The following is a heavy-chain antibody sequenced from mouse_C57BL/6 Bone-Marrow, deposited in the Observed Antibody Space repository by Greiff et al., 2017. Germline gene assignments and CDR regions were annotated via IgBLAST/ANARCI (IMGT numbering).Heavy chain of an antibody. Sequence: VTLKESGAELVRPGASVKLSCTASGFNIKDDYMHWVKQRPEQGLEWIGWIDPENGDTEYASKFQGKATITADTSSNTAYLQLSSLTSEDTAVYYCTTVLYPYYFDYWGQGTTLTVSS. CDR3: TTVLYPYYFDY. V-gene: IGHV14-4*01. D-gene: IGHD2-12*01. CDR1: GFNIKDDY. J-gene: IGHJ2*01. CDR2: IDPENGDT.